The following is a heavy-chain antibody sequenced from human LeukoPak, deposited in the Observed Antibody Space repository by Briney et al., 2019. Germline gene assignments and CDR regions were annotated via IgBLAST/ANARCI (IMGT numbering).Heavy chain of an antibody. J-gene: IGHJ5*02. CDR1: GYTFTSYG. CDR2: VSAYNGNT. D-gene: IGHD2-15*01. V-gene: IGHV1-18*01. Sequence: ASVKVSCKASGYTFTSYGISWVRQAPGQALEWMGWVSAYNGNTNYAQKLQGRVTMTTDTSTSTAYMELRSLRSDDTAVYYCARDHYSDIVVVVAAHAGNWFDPWGQGTLVTVSS. CDR3: ARDHYSDIVVVVAAHAGNWFDP.